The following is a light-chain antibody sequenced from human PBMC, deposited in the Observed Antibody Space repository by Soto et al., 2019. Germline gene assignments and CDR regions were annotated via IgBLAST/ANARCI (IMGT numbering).Light chain of an antibody. J-gene: IGKJ3*01. CDR3: QQYGNSPFT. V-gene: IGKV3-20*01. CDR1: QSVSSNY. Sequence: ILLTQSPGTLSLSPGDRATMDCRASQSVSSNYLARYQQKPGQAPRILIYGVSSRDAGIPDRFSGTGSETDCTLTINRLEPEDFAVYYCQQYGNSPFTFGPGTKVDIK. CDR2: GVS.